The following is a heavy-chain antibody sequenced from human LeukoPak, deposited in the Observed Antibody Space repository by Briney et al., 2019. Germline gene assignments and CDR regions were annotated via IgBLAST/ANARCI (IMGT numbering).Heavy chain of an antibody. D-gene: IGHD3-3*01. J-gene: IGHJ5*02. V-gene: IGHV3-23*01. Sequence: GGSLRLSCAASGFTFSSYAMSWVRQAPGKGLEWVSAISGSGGSTYYADSVKGRFTISRDNSKNTLFLQMSSLRPEDTAVYYCARDFGVIRRSWGQGTLVSVSS. CDR2: ISGSGGST. CDR1: GFTFSSYA. CDR3: ARDFGVIRRS.